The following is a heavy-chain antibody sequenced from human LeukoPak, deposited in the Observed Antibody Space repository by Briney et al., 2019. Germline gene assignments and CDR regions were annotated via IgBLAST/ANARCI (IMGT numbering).Heavy chain of an antibody. D-gene: IGHD4-17*01. Sequence: PGGSLRLSCAASGFTFSSYSMNWVRQAPGKGLEWVSSISSSRTYIYYADSVKGRFTISRDNAKNALYLQMNSLRAEDTAVYYCARSGSPRQDYVGPKYFFDYWGQGALVTVSS. CDR2: ISSSRTYI. CDR1: GFTFSSYS. CDR3: ARSGSPRQDYVGPKYFFDY. J-gene: IGHJ4*02. V-gene: IGHV3-21*01.